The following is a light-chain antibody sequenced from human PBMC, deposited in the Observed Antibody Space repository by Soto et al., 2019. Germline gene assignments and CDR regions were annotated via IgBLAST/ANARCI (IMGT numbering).Light chain of an antibody. CDR1: QSVSNN. J-gene: IGKJ4*01. Sequence: EIVMTQSPATLSVSPGERATLSCRASQSVSNNLAWYQQKPGQAPRLLIYGASTRATGIPARFSGSGSGTEFTLTLSSLQSEDFAVYYCQQYNTWPPSTFGGGTKVEIK. CDR3: QQYNTWPPST. V-gene: IGKV3-15*01. CDR2: GAS.